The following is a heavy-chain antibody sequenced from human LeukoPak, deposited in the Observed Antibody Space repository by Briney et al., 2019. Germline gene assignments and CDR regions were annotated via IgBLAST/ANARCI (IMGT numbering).Heavy chain of an antibody. CDR1: GYTFTGYY. J-gene: IGHJ4*02. D-gene: IGHD2-15*01. CDR3: ARAQRGLRYCSGGSCYRFDY. V-gene: IGHV1-2*02. Sequence: ASVTVSCKASGYTFTGYYMHWVRQAPGQGLEWMGWINPNSGGTNYAQKFQGRVTMTRDTSISTDYMELSRLRSDDTAVYYCARAQRGLRYCSGGSCYRFDYWGQGTLVTVSS. CDR2: INPNSGGT.